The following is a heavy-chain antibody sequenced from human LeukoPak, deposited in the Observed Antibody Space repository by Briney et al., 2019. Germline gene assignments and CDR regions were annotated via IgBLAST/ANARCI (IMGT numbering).Heavy chain of an antibody. Sequence: GGSLRLSCAASGFTFSSYAMSWVRQAPGKGLEWVSAISGSGGSTYYADSVKGRFTISRDNSKNTLYLQMNSLRAEDTAVYYCAKGRVGYGYGNPFDYWGQGTLVTVSS. CDR2: ISGSGGST. D-gene: IGHD5-18*01. J-gene: IGHJ4*02. V-gene: IGHV3-23*01. CDR3: AKGRVGYGYGNPFDY. CDR1: GFTFSSYA.